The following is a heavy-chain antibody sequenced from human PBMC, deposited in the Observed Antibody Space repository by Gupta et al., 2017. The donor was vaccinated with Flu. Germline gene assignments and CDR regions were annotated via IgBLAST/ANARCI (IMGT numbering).Heavy chain of an antibody. D-gene: IGHD3-22*01. J-gene: IGHJ4*01. Sequence: EVQLVHSGAEVNKPGESLKISCKGSGYSCTIYWIGWVRQMPGKGLAWMGIIYPGASATRYSPSFDGYVTSSADKSISTADLQCSSLKASDTAMYDCARPSGCDVSSGYYYYYDYGG. V-gene: IGHV5-51*01. CDR2: IYPGASAT. CDR1: GYSCTIYW. CDR3: ARPSGCDVSSGYYYYYDY.